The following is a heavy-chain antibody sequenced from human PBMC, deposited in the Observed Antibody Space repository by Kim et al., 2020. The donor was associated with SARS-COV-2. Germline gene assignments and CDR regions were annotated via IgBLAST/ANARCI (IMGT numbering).Heavy chain of an antibody. CDR1: GYTFTSYY. CDR3: ARGSSSGQTDY. V-gene: IGHV1-46*01. Sequence: ASVKVSCKASGYTFTSYYMHWVRQAPGQGLEWMGIINPSGGSTSYAQKFQGRVTMTRDTSTSTVDMELSSLRSEDTAMYYCARGSSSGQTDYWGQGTLVTVSS. D-gene: IGHD6-19*01. J-gene: IGHJ4*02. CDR2: INPSGGST.